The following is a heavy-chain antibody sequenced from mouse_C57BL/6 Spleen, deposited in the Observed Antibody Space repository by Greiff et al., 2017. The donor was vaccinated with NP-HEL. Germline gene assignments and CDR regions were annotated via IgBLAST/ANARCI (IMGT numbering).Heavy chain of an antibody. D-gene: IGHD1-1*01. Sequence: QVQLQQSGAELARPGASVKLSCKASGYTFTSYGISWVKQRTGQGLEWIGEIYPRSGNTYYNEKFKGKATLTADKSSSTAYMELRSLTSEDSAVYVCAIPSYYYGSSPWNFDVWGKGTTVTVSA. V-gene: IGHV1-81*01. CDR1: GYTFTSYG. CDR2: IYPRSGNT. CDR3: AIPSYYYGSSPWNFDV. J-gene: IGHJ1*03.